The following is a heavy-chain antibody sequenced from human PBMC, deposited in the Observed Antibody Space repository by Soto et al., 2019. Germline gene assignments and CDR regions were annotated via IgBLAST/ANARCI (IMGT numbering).Heavy chain of an antibody. D-gene: IGHD2-15*01. Sequence: SETLSLTCTVSGGSITYINNHYCSWFRLPPGKGLEWIGYIYYSGSTNYNPSLKSRVTISVDTSKNQFSLKLSSVTAADTAVYYCARYWALGPPPDYWGQGTLVTVSA. CDR3: ARYWALGPPPDY. V-gene: IGHV4-61*05. CDR2: IYYSGST. J-gene: IGHJ4*02. CDR1: GGSITYINNHY.